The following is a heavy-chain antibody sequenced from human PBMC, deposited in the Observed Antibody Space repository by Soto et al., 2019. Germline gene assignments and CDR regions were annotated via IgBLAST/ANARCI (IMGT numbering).Heavy chain of an antibody. CDR1: GFTFSDYY. D-gene: IGHD3-3*01. Sequence: GGSLRLSCAASGFTFSDYYMNWIRQAPGKGLEWVSYISGSGSTIYYADSVQGRFTISRDNAKNSLYLQMNTLRAEDTAVYYCARSITRRDAFDFWGQGTMVTVSS. J-gene: IGHJ3*01. CDR3: ARSITRRDAFDF. CDR2: ISGSGSTI. V-gene: IGHV3-11*01.